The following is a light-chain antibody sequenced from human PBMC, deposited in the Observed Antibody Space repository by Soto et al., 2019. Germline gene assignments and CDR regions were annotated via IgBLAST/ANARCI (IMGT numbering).Light chain of an antibody. CDR2: GAS. J-gene: IGKJ5*01. CDR3: QKYGTSPPIT. V-gene: IGKV3-20*01. CDR1: QSVSSSY. Sequence: EIVLTQSPGTLSLSPGERATLFCRASQSVSSSYLAWYQQKPGQAPRLLIYGASSRATGIPDRFSGSGSGTDFTLTITRLEPEDFAVYYCQKYGTSPPITLGQGTRLEIK.